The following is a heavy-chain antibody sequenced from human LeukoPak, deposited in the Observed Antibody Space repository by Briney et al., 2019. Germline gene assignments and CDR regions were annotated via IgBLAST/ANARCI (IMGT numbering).Heavy chain of an antibody. J-gene: IGHJ6*03. Sequence: ASVKVSCKASGYTFTSYDISWVRQAPGQGLEWMGGIIPIFGTANYAQKFQGRVTITTDESTSTAYMELSSLRSEDTAVYYCAITYSGYDTPIYYMDVWGKGTTVTVSS. V-gene: IGHV1-69*05. CDR3: AITYSGYDTPIYYMDV. CDR2: IIPIFGTA. D-gene: IGHD5-12*01. CDR1: GYTFTSYD.